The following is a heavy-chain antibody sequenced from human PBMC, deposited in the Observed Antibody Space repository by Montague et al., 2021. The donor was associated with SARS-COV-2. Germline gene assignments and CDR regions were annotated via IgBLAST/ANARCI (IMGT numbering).Heavy chain of an antibody. Sequence: SLRLSCAASGFTFSSYAMSWVRQAPGKGLEWVSAISGSGGSTHYSDSXKVRFTISRDNSKNTLYLQMNSLRADDTAVYYCAKASWIQLWFRTPYFDYWGQGTLVTVSS. CDR3: AKASWIQLWFRTPYFDY. D-gene: IGHD5-18*01. CDR2: ISGSGGST. V-gene: IGHV3-23*01. J-gene: IGHJ4*02. CDR1: GFTFSSYA.